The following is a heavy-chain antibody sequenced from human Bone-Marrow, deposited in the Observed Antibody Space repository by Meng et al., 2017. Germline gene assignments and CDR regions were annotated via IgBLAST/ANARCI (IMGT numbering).Heavy chain of an antibody. J-gene: IGHJ4*02. CDR1: GDSISSDIW. V-gene: IGHV4-4*02. D-gene: IGHD1-7*01. CDR2: VYHRGDT. Sequence: QVQLQQWGAGLLKPSETLSLTRTVSGDSISSDIWWSWVRQAPGKGLEWIGEVYHRGDTNYNPSLKSRVDISVDKSKNQFYLSLFSVTAADTAVYYCGRDQGRELINHWGQGTLVTVSS. CDR3: GRDQGRELINH.